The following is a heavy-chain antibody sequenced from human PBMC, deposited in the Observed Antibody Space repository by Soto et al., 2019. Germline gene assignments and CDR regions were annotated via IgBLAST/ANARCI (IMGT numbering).Heavy chain of an antibody. J-gene: IGHJ3*02. Sequence: QITLKESGPPLVKPTQTLTLTCTFSGFSLSTSGVGVGWIRQPPGKALEWLALIYWDDDKRYSPSLKSRLTIPKDTSKNQVVLTMTNMDPVDTATYYCAHRVTYCSSTSCPRNAFDIWGQGTMVTVSS. V-gene: IGHV2-5*02. CDR1: GFSLSTSGVG. CDR3: AHRVTYCSSTSCPRNAFDI. D-gene: IGHD2-2*01. CDR2: IYWDDDK.